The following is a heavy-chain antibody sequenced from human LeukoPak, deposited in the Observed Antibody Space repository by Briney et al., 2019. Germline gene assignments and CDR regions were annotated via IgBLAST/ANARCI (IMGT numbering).Heavy chain of an antibody. J-gene: IGHJ4*02. CDR3: AQNFFDY. Sequence: GSLRLSCAASGFTFSTYWMHWVRQAPGKGLVWVSRINHDGSSTSYADSVNGRLTISRDNAKNTLYLQMNSLRAEDTAVYYCAQNFFDYWGQGTLVTVSS. V-gene: IGHV3-74*01. CDR2: INHDGSST. CDR1: GFTFSTYW.